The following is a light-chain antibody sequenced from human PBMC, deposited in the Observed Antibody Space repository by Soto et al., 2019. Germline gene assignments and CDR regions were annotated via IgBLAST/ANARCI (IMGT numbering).Light chain of an antibody. Sequence: QSALTQPASVSGSPGQSITISCTGTSNYVSWYQQHPGKAPKLMIYDVSNRPSGVSNRFSGSKSGNTASLTISGLQAEDEADYYCSSYTSSILFGGGTQLTVL. CDR2: DVS. V-gene: IGLV2-14*01. CDR3: SSYTSSIL. CDR1: SNY. J-gene: IGLJ7*01.